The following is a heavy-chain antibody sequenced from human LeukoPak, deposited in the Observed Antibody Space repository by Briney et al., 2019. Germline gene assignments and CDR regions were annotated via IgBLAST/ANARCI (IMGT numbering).Heavy chain of an antibody. D-gene: IGHD3-16*02. CDR2: ISGSDGST. V-gene: IGHV3-23*01. Sequence: GGSLRLSCAASGFTVGSNYMSWVRQAPGKGLEWVSGISGSDGSTYYADSVKGRFTISRDDRKNTLYLQMNSLRADDTAIYYCTKAWSYGFFYYGMDVWGQGTTVTVAS. CDR1: GFTVGSNY. J-gene: IGHJ6*02. CDR3: TKAWSYGFFYYGMDV.